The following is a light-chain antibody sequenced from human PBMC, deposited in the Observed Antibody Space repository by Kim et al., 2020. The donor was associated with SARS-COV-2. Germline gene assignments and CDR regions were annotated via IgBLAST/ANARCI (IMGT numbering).Light chain of an antibody. V-gene: IGKV1-39*01. CDR2: KVR. CDR1: DETTTY. J-gene: IGKJ5*01. CDR3: QKTFNTPIT. Sequence: LGEKVTLTFRASDETTTYMSCYKNKTEKDPQRLRWKVRTLKSGVPSRFSGSGYGTEFTLTIASLQPDNIANYFCQKTFNTPITFGQGTRIEIK.